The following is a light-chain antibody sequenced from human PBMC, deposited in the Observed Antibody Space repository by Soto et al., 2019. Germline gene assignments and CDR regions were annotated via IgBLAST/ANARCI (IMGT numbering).Light chain of an antibody. CDR3: QQYGGSPKYT. CDR1: QSVSKTH. Sequence: EIVLTQSPGTLSLSPGEIATLSCRASQSVSKTHLAWYQQRPGQGPRLLIYGASNRAAGIPDRFSGSGSGTDFNLTISRLEPEDFAVYYCQQYGGSPKYTFGQGTKLEIK. V-gene: IGKV3-20*01. J-gene: IGKJ2*01. CDR2: GAS.